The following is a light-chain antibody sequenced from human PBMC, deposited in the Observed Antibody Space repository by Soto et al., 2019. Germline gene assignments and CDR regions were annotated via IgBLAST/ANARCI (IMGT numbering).Light chain of an antibody. J-gene: IGKJ1*01. CDR3: QQYINYFRT. CDR1: QSIGVW. CDR2: KTS. Sequence: DIQMTQSPATLSASVGDRVTITCRASQSIGVWLAWYQQKPGTAPKLLSYKTSTLDSGVPLRFSGSGSGTEFTLTISRLQPDDSATYYCQQYINYFRTFGNGTKVEIK. V-gene: IGKV1-5*03.